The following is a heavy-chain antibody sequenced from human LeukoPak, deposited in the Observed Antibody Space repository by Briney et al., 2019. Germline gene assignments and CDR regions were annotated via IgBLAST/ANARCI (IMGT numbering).Heavy chain of an antibody. CDR2: IYVSGST. V-gene: IGHV4-61*02. D-gene: IGHD1-20*01. J-gene: IGHJ6*03. CDR1: GGSITSGIHY. Sequence: SETLSLTCTVSGGSITSGIHYWNWIRQPAGKELQWIGRIYVSGSTNYNPSLKSRVSISVETSKNQFSLSLISVTAADTAVYYCARGYDWNYNYYYMDVWGKGTTVTVSS. CDR3: ARGYDWNYNYYYMDV.